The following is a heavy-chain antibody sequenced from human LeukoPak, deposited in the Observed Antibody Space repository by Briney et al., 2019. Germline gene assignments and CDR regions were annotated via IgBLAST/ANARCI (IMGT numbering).Heavy chain of an antibody. D-gene: IGHD1-14*01. CDR1: GFTVITND. V-gene: IGHV3-53*01. J-gene: IGHJ4*02. Sequence: GGSLRLSCAASGFTVITNDMTWVRQAPGMGLEWVSVLYSDGNTKYADSVQGRFTISRDNSKNTLYLEMNSLSPDDTAVYYCARGVEPLAANTLAYWGQGTLVTVSS. CDR2: LYSDGNT. CDR3: ARGVEPLAANTLAY.